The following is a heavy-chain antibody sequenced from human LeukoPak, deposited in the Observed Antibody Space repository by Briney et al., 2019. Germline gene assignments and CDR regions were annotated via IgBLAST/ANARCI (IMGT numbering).Heavy chain of an antibody. D-gene: IGHD2-21*02. CDR3: ARGYCGGDCYGD. Sequence: PGGSLRLSCAASGFSFSSYAMNWVRQALGKGLEWVSSIDSSSSHIYYADSVKGRFTISRDNTKSSLYLQMNSLRAEDMAVYYCARGYCGGDCYGDWGQGTLVTVSS. CDR2: IDSSSSHI. V-gene: IGHV3-21*01. J-gene: IGHJ1*01. CDR1: GFSFSSYA.